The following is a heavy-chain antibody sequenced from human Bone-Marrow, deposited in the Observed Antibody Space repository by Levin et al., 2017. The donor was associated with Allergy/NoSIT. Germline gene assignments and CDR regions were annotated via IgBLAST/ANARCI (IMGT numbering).Heavy chain of an antibody. Sequence: LSLTCATSGFTFSRTWMSWVRQAPGKGLQWVGRISATTDGGAPDYITPVKGRFIISRDDSRDTVYLDIISLRIEDTGVYYCTTEWGYWGQGSLVTVSS. J-gene: IGHJ4*02. CDR3: TTEWGY. CDR1: GFTFSRTW. CDR2: ISATTDGGAP. D-gene: IGHD1-26*01. V-gene: IGHV3-15*01.